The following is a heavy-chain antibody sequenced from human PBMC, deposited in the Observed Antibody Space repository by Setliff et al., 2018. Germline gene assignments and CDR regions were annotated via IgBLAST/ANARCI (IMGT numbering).Heavy chain of an antibody. V-gene: IGHV4-38-2*02. CDR3: ARDPSSVAARPGY. CDR2: MYHSGST. Sequence: SETLSLTCAVSYYSISSGYYWGWIRQPPGKGLEWIGSMYHSGSTYYSPSLESRVTISVDTTKNQFSLQLNSVTAADTAVYYCARDPSSVAARPGYWGQGTLVTVSS. J-gene: IGHJ4*02. D-gene: IGHD6-6*01. CDR1: YYSISSGYY.